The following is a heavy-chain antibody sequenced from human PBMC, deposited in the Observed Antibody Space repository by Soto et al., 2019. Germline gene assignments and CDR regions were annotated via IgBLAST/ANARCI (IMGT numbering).Heavy chain of an antibody. CDR3: TRHVSVYGSGSYYVDY. V-gene: IGHV5-51*01. CDR1: GYSFTRFW. Sequence: GESLKISCKGSGYSFTRFWIGWVRQMPGKGLEWMGNIYPGDSDTRYSPSFQGQVTISVDKSITTAYLQWSSLKASDTAMYYCTRHVSVYGSGSYYVDYWGQGTLVTVSS. J-gene: IGHJ4*02. D-gene: IGHD3-10*01. CDR2: IYPGDSDT.